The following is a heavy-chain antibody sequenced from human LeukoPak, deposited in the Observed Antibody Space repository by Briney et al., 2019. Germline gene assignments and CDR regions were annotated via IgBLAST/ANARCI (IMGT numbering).Heavy chain of an antibody. CDR3: TKVGDTMIVVVTPFDY. V-gene: IGHV3-23*01. CDR1: GFTFSSYA. Sequence: GGSLRLSCAVSGFTFSSYAMSWVRQAPGKGLEWVSAISGSGGSTYYADSVKGRFTISRDNSKNTLYLQMNSLRAEDTAVYYCTKVGDTMIVVVTPFDYWGQGTLVTVSS. CDR2: ISGSGGST. J-gene: IGHJ4*02. D-gene: IGHD3-22*01.